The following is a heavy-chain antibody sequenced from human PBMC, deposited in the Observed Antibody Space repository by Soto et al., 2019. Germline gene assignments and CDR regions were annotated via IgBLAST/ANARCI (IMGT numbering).Heavy chain of an antibody. CDR3: ARGDSTTHGDSFDI. V-gene: IGHV4-59*01. CDR2: SYSSGST. CDR1: GGAISFYN. Sequence: PSETLSLTCTASGGAISFYNWNWIRQSPGKGLEWIGYSYSSGSTNYNPSLKSRFTISVDTPKNQFSLQLTYVTPADTAVYYWARGDSTTHGDSFDIWGQGTMVTVSS. J-gene: IGHJ3*02. D-gene: IGHD6-13*01.